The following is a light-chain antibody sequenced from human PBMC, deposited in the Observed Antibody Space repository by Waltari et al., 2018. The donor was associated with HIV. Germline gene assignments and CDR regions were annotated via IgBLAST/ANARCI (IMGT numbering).Light chain of an antibody. CDR2: EVT. V-gene: IGLV2-23*02. CDR1: SSDVGNYNL. J-gene: IGLJ3*02. CDR3: CSYAGSSTV. Sequence: QSALTQPASVSGSPGQSITISCTGTSSDVGNYNLVSWYQQHPGKAPKVMIYEVTKRPSGVSNRFSGSKSGNTASLTISGLQAEDEADYYCCSYAGSSTVFGGGTKLTVL.